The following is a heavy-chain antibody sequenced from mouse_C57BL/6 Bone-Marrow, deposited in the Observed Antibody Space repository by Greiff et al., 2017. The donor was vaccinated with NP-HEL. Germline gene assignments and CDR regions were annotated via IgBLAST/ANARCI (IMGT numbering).Heavy chain of an antibody. J-gene: IGHJ2*01. CDR2: IGPNGGGT. V-gene: IGHV1-72*01. Sequence: QVQLQQSGAELVKPGASVKLSCKASGYTFTSYWMHWVKQRPGRGLEWIGRIGPNGGGTKYNEKFKSKATLTVDKPSSTAYMQLSSLTSEDSAVYYCARSLYAPDYWGQGTTLTVSS. CDR3: ARSLYAPDY. CDR1: GYTFTSYW. D-gene: IGHD2-10*02.